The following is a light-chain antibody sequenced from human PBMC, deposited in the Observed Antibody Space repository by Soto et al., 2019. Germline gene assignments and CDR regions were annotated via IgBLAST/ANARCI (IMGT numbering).Light chain of an antibody. V-gene: IGLV2-8*01. Sequence: QSVLTQPPSASGSPGQSVTISCTGTSSDVGGYNYVSWYQQHPGKAPKLMIYEVSKRPSGVPDRFSGSKSGNTASLTVSGLQAEDEADYYCSSYAGSITLFGGGTQLTVL. J-gene: IGLJ2*01. CDR1: SSDVGGYNY. CDR3: SSYAGSITL. CDR2: EVS.